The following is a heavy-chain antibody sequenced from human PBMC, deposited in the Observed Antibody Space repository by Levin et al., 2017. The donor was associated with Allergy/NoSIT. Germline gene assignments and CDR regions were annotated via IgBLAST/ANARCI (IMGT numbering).Heavy chain of an antibody. V-gene: IGHV3-33*01. CDR1: GFTFNHYG. CDR2: IWYDGSKE. D-gene: IGHD5-24*01. CDR3: GRDLSYNSLEF. Sequence: AGESLKISCVASGFTFNHYGMHWVRLAPGKGLEWVALIWYDGSKENYSDSVKGRFTISRDDSKNTLYLQMNSLRADDTAVYYCGRDLSYNSLEFWGQGTVVTVSS. J-gene: IGHJ4*01.